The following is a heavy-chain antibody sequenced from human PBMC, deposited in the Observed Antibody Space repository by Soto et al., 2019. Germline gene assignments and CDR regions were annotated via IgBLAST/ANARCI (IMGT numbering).Heavy chain of an antibody. V-gene: IGHV1-18*01. CDR2: ISAYNGQT. CDR1: GYTFTSSG. Sequence: QVQLVQSGAEVKKPGASVKVSCKASGYTFTSSGSSWVRQAPGQGLEWMGGISAYNGQTSYAQTLQLRVTMTTNTPSSTANMEQRTRRSDDSAVYDCAREKGYSACWGQGPLGTVSS. J-gene: IGHJ4*02. CDR3: AREKGYSAC.